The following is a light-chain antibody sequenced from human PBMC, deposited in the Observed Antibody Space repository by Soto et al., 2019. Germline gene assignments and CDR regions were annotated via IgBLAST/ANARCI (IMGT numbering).Light chain of an antibody. CDR1: QSVSGSY. CDR3: QQYGSSPPYT. V-gene: IGKV3-20*01. Sequence: EIVLTQSPGTLSLSPGERATLSCMASQSVSGSYLAWYQQKPGQSPRLLIYGSSDRATGIPDRFSGSGSGTDFTLTTSRVEPEDFAVYYCQQYGSSPPYTFGQGTKLEIK. J-gene: IGKJ2*01. CDR2: GSS.